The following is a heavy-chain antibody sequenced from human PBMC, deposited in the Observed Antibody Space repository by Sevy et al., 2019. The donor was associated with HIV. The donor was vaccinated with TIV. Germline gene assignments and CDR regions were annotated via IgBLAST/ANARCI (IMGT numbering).Heavy chain of an antibody. V-gene: IGHV4-39*02. J-gene: IGHJ4*02. CDR1: GGSISSSSYY. D-gene: IGHD5-18*01. CDR3: ARDGVGYTAMGPFDY. CDR2: IYYSGST. Sequence: SETLSLTCTVSGGSISSSSYYWGWIRQPPGKGLEWIGSIYYSGSTYYNPSLKSRVTISVDTSKNQFSLKLSSVTAADTAVYYCARDGVGYTAMGPFDYWGQGTLVTVSS.